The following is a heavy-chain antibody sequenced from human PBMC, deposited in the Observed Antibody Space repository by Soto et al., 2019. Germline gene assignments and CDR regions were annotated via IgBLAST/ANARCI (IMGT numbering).Heavy chain of an antibody. J-gene: IGHJ4*02. CDR3: GRGVGNHRVTSFNF. D-gene: IGHD1-26*01. CDR1: GGSVSGGSYY. V-gene: IGHV4-61*01. CDR2: IHYTGST. Sequence: SETLSLTCSVSGGSVSGGSYYWSWIRQPPGKGLEWIGYIHYTGSTTYNRSLKSRITMSVDTSRKQFSLILSSVIAADTAVYYCGRGVGNHRVTSFNFWGQGALVTVSS.